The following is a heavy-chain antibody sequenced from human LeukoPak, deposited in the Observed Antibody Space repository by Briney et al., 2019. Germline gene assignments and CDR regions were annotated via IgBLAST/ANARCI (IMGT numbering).Heavy chain of an antibody. D-gene: IGHD3-3*01. CDR3: AREARGSLWSGWSRGELDP. Sequence: ASVKVSCKASGGTFSSYAISWVRQAPGQGLEWMGRIIPILGIANYAQKFQGRVTITADESTSTAYMELSSLRSEDTAVYYCAREARGSLWSGWSRGELDPWGQGTLVTVSS. J-gene: IGHJ5*02. V-gene: IGHV1-69*04. CDR1: GGTFSSYA. CDR2: IIPILGIA.